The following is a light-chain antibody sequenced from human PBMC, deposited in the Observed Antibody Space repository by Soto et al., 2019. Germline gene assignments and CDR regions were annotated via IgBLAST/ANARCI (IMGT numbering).Light chain of an antibody. CDR2: GAS. V-gene: IGKV3-20*01. CDR1: QSDSSNY. J-gene: IGKJ1*01. CDR3: QQCGTSPRT. Sequence: EMVLTQSPGTLPLSAGESAALAWRGSQSDSSNYLIWDQQKAGQALRILIYGASGRATGIPERFSGSGSGTDLNLTISRLEPEDFAVYYCQQCGTSPRTCGQGTQVDIK.